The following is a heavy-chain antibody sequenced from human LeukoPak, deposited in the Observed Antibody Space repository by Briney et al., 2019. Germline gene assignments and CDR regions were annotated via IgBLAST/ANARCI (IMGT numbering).Heavy chain of an antibody. CDR1: GFTFSSYG. CDR3: ARGVSRFYKNLGYYIHFDY. D-gene: IGHD3-22*01. CDR2: IRYDGSNK. J-gene: IGHJ4*02. V-gene: IGHV3-30*02. Sequence: GGSLRLSCAASGFTFSSYGMHWVRQAPGKGLEWVAFIRYDGSNKYYADSVRGRFTISRDNSKNTLYLQMNSLGAEDTAVYYCARGVSRFYKNLGYYIHFDYWGQGTLVTVSS.